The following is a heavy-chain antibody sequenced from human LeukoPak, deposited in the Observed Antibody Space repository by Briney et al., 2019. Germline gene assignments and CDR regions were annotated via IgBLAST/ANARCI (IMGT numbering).Heavy chain of an antibody. J-gene: IGHJ3*02. CDR2: ISGSGGST. D-gene: IGHD2-15*01. V-gene: IGHV3-23*01. CDR1: GFRFSSYA. CDR3: AKGLGELLPDAFDI. Sequence: GGSLRPSCAASGFRFSSYAMSWVGQAPGKGLGWVSAISGSGGSTYYADSVKGRFTISRDNSKNTLYLQMNSLRAEDTAVYYCAKGLGELLPDAFDIWGQGTMVTVSS.